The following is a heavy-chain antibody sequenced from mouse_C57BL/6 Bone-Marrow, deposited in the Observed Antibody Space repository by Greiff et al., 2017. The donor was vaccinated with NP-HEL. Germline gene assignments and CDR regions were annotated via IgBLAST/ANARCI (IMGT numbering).Heavy chain of an antibody. CDR1: GFNIKNTY. CDR3: ASTVVATPAWFAY. CDR2: IDPANGNT. V-gene: IGHV14-3*01. Sequence: VQLQQSVAELVRPGASVKLSCTASGFNIKNTYMHWVKQRPEQGLEWIGRIDPANGNTKYVPKFQGKATITADTSSNTAYLQLSSLTSEDTAIYYCASTVVATPAWFAYWGQGTLVTVSA. J-gene: IGHJ3*01. D-gene: IGHD1-1*01.